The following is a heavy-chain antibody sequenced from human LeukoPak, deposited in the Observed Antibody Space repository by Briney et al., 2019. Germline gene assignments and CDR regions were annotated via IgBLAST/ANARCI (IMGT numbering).Heavy chain of an antibody. D-gene: IGHD3-10*01. CDR2: IKTDGSIT. CDR1: GGSISSSSYY. CDR3: AKVLIWTYGSGNYYKGAFDI. J-gene: IGHJ3*02. V-gene: IGHV3-74*01. Sequence: PSETLSLTCTVSGGSISSSSYYWGWIRQPPGKGPVWVSRIKTDGSITDYADSVKGRFTISRDNAKNTLYLQMNSLRAEDTAVYYCAKVLIWTYGSGNYYKGAFDIWGQGTMVTVFS.